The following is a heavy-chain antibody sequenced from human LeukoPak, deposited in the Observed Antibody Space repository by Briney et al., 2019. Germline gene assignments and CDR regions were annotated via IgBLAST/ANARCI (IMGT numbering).Heavy chain of an antibody. V-gene: IGHV4-59*01. CDR3: ARGFYLDAFDI. Sequence: SETLSLACTVSGGSISSYYWSWIRQPPGKGLEWIGYIYYSGSTNYNPSLKSRVTISVDTSKNQFSLKLSSVTAADTAVYYCARGFYLDAFDIWGQGTVVTVSS. CDR2: IYYSGST. J-gene: IGHJ3*02. D-gene: IGHD2/OR15-2a*01. CDR1: GGSISSYY.